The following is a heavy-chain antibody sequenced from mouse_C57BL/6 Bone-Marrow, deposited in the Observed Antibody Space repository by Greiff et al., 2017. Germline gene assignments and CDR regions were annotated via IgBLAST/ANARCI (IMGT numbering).Heavy chain of an antibody. CDR2: IDPENGDT. CDR3: TKGGWDY. V-gene: IGHV14-4*01. Sequence: VQLKESGAELVRPGASVKLSCTASGFNIKDDYMHWVKQRPEQGLEWIGWIDPENGDTEYASKFQGKATITADTSSNTAYLQLSSLTSEDTAVYCCTKGGWDYWGQGTSVTVSS. J-gene: IGHJ4*01. CDR1: GFNIKDDY.